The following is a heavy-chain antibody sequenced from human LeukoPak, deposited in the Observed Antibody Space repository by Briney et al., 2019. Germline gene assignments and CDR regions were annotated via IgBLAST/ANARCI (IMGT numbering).Heavy chain of an antibody. CDR2: IKQDGSEK. Sequence: GGSLRLSCAASGFTFSSYRMSWVRQAPGKGLEWVANIKQDGSEKYYVDSVKGRFTISRDNAKNSLYLQMNSLRAEDTAVYYCARDEGSSVSAYWGQGTLVAVSS. CDR3: ARDEGSSVSAY. V-gene: IGHV3-7*01. CDR1: GFTFSSYR. D-gene: IGHD6-19*01. J-gene: IGHJ4*02.